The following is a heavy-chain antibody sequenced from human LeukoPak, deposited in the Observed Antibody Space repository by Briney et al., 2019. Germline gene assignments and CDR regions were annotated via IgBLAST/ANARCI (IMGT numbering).Heavy chain of an antibody. Sequence: GGSLTLSCVASGFTFTHYAMHWVRQAAARGLEWVALISHDGNNKYYADAVKGRFTTSRDDSKNTLYLQMNSLRAEDTAVYYCARVELYGDYVEGSYFDYWGQGTLVTVSS. CDR2: ISHDGNNK. CDR1: GFTFTHYA. V-gene: IGHV3-30*03. J-gene: IGHJ4*02. D-gene: IGHD4-17*01. CDR3: ARVELYGDYVEGSYFDY.